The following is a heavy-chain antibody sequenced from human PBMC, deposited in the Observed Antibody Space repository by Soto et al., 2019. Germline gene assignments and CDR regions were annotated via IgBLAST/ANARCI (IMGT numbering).Heavy chain of an antibody. CDR2: ISYDGSNK. CDR1: GFTFSSYG. D-gene: IGHD3-9*01. Sequence: GGSLRLSCAASGFTFSSYGMHWVRQAPGKGLEWVAVISYDGSNKYYADSVKGRFTISRDNSKNTLYLQMNSLRAEDTAVYYCAKDRDRDWSTEDYRGQGTLVTVSS. V-gene: IGHV3-30*18. CDR3: AKDRDRDWSTEDY. J-gene: IGHJ4*02.